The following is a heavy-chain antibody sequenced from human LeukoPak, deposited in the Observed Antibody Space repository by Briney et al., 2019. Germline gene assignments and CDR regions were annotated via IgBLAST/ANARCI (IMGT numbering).Heavy chain of an antibody. CDR3: ATDFYDST. J-gene: IGHJ5*02. CDR2: IRSNSDGGTI. D-gene: IGHD3-22*01. V-gene: IGHV3-15*07. CDR1: GFTFSNAW. Sequence: GGSLRLSCATSGFTFSNAWMNWVRQAPGKGLEWVGRIRSNSDGGTIDYAAPVKGRFTLSRDDSKTTLYLQMNSLQTEDTAVYYCATDFYDSTWGQGTLVTVST.